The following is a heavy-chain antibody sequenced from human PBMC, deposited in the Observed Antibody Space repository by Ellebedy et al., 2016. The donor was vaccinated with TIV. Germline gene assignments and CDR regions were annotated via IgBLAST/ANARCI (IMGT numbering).Heavy chain of an antibody. CDR2: IYYSGST. D-gene: IGHD3-9*01. J-gene: IGHJ6*03. CDR1: GGSISSSSYY. CDR3: ARGLRYFDWLLAYYMDV. Sequence: SETLSLXXTVSGGSISSSSYYWGWIRQPPGKGLEWIGSIYYSGSTYYNPSLKSRVTISVDTSKNQFSLKLSSVTAADTAVYYCARGLRYFDWLLAYYMDVWGKGTTVTVSS. V-gene: IGHV4-39*01.